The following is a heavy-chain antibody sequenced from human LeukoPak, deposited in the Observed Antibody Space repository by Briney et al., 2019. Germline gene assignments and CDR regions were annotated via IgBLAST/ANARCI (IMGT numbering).Heavy chain of an antibody. CDR3: AKVPGYDSSGYYYGPYY. CDR1: GFTFSSYE. D-gene: IGHD3-22*01. J-gene: IGHJ4*02. CDR2: ISSSGSTI. Sequence: GGSLRLSCAVSGFTFSSYEMNWVRQAQGKGLEWVSYISSSGSTIYYADSVKGRLIISRDKAKKSLYMQMNRLRAEETAVYYCAKVPGYDSSGYYYGPYYCGQGTLVTVSS. V-gene: IGHV3-48*03.